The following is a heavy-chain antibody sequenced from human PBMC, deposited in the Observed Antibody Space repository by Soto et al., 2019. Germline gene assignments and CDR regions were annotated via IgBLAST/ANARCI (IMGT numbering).Heavy chain of an antibody. J-gene: IGHJ4*02. D-gene: IGHD6-6*01. V-gene: IGHV3-33*01. CDR2: IWYDGSNK. CDR3: ARVHIAARNYYFDY. CDR1: GFTFSSYG. Sequence: GGSLRLSCAASGFTFSSYGMHWVRQAPGKGLEWVAVIWYDGSNKYYADSVKGRFTISRDNSKNTLYLQMNSLRAEDTAVYYCARVHIAARNYYFDYWGQGTLVTVSS.